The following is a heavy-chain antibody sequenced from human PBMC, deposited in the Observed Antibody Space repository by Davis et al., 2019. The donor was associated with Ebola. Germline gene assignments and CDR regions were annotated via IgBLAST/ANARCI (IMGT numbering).Heavy chain of an antibody. Sequence: ASVKVSCKASGYTFTSYDINWVRQATGQGLEWMGWMNPNSGNTGYAQKFQGRVTITADESTSTAYMELSSLRSEDTAVYYCARAPGRDVDIWGKGTMVTVSS. CDR2: MNPNSGNT. V-gene: IGHV1-8*01. CDR1: GYTFTSYD. J-gene: IGHJ3*02. D-gene: IGHD1-14*01. CDR3: ARAPGRDVDI.